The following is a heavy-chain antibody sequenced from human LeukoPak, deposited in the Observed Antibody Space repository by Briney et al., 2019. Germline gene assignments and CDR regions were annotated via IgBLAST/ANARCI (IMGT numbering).Heavy chain of an antibody. V-gene: IGHV3-23*01. CDR1: GFTFSSYA. CDR3: AKDVLNTAAAGTFDY. J-gene: IGHJ4*02. D-gene: IGHD6-13*01. CDR2: ISGSGGST. Sequence: GGSLRLSCAASGFTFSSYAMSWVRQAPGKGLEWVSAISGSGGSTYYADSVKGRFTISRDNSKNTLYLQMNSLRAEDTAVYYCAKDVLNTAAAGTFDYWDQGTLVTVSS.